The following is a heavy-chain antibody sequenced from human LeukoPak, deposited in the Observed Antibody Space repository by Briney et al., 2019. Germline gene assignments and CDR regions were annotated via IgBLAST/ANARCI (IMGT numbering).Heavy chain of an antibody. CDR2: IYYSGST. Sequence: SETLSLTCTVSGGSLSSYYWSWIRQPPGKGLEWIGYIYYSGSTNYNPSLKSRVTISVDTSKNQFSLKLSSVTAADTAVYYCARDRGVITTKEAFDIWGQGTMVTVSS. CDR3: ARDRGVITTKEAFDI. D-gene: IGHD3-22*01. J-gene: IGHJ3*02. CDR1: GGSLSSYY. V-gene: IGHV4-59*01.